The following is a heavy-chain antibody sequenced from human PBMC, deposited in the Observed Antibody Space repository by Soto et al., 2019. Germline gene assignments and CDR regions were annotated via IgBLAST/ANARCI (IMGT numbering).Heavy chain of an antibody. CDR1: GFTFNNYA. J-gene: IGHJ3*02. Sequence: GGSLRLSCAASGFTFNNYAMNWVRQAPGKGLEWVSSISASGGSTYYADSVRGRFTISRDNSKNTLYLQTNSLRAEDTAVYYCAKARTRSYADALDIWGQGTLVT. V-gene: IGHV3-23*01. CDR2: ISASGGST. D-gene: IGHD2-8*01. CDR3: AKARTRSYADALDI.